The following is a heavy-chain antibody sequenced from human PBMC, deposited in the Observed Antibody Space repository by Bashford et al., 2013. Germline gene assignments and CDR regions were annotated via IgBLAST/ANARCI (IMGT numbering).Heavy chain of an antibody. V-gene: IGHV4-59*01. CDR1: GGSISGYY. D-gene: IGHD3-10*01. CDR3: ARHGQRNDALWFGHYFDY. J-gene: IGHJ4*02. CDR2: IHYSGST. Sequence: SETLSLTCTVSGGSISGYYLTWIRQPPGKGLEWIGYIHYSGSTNYSPSLNSRVTISADTSKTQFSLHLSSVTAADTAVYYCARHGQRNDALWFGHYFDYWGQGTLVTVSS.